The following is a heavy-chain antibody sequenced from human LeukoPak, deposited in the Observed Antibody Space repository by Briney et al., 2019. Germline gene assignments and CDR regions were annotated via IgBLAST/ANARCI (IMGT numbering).Heavy chain of an antibody. D-gene: IGHD2-2*01. CDR2: ISAYNGNT. V-gene: IGHV1-18*01. CDR1: GYTFTSYG. J-gene: IGHJ3*02. Sequence: ASVKVSCKASGYTFTSYGISWVRQAPGQGLEWMGWISAYNGNTNYAQKLQGRVTMTTDTSTSTAYMELRSLRSDDTAVYYCARDTVVVPAAHHDAFDIWGQGTMVTVSS. CDR3: ARDTVVVPAAHHDAFDI.